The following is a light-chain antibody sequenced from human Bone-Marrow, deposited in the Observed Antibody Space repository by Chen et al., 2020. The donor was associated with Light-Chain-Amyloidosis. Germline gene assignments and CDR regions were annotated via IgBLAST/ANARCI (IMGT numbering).Light chain of an antibody. CDR2: DVS. V-gene: IGLV2-14*03. CDR3: SAYTSSITLV. CDR1: SSDVGGYNY. Sequence: QSALTQPASVSGSPGQSITISCTGTSSDVGGYNYVSWYQQHPGKAPKLIIFDVSNRPSGALNRFSGAESVNTSSLTISGLQAEDEADYYCSAYTSSITLVFGGGTKLTVL. J-gene: IGLJ2*01.